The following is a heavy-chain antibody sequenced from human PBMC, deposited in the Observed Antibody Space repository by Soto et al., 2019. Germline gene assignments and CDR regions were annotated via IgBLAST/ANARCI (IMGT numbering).Heavy chain of an antibody. CDR1: GGSFSGYY. CDR3: ARREGYSSSWYYFDY. CDR2: INHSGST. Sequence: PSETLSLTCAVYGGSFSGYYWSWIRQPPGKGLEWIGEINHSGSTNYNLSLKSRVTISVDTSKNQFSLKLSSVTAADTAVYYCARREGYSSSWYYFDYWGQGTLVTVSS. D-gene: IGHD6-13*01. V-gene: IGHV4-34*01. J-gene: IGHJ4*02.